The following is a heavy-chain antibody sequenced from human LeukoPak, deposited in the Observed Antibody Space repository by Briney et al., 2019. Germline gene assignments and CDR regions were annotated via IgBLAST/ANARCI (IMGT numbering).Heavy chain of an antibody. J-gene: IGHJ5*02. CDR2: INHSGST. V-gene: IGHV4-34*01. CDR1: GGSFSGYY. Sequence: PSETLSLTCAVYGGSFSGYYWSWIRQPPGKGLEWIGEINHSGSTNYNLSLKSRVTISVDTSKNQFSLKLSSVTAADTAVYYCARGTRITIFGNPLRLNWFDPWGQGTLVTVSS. D-gene: IGHD3-3*01. CDR3: ARGTRITIFGNPLRLNWFDP.